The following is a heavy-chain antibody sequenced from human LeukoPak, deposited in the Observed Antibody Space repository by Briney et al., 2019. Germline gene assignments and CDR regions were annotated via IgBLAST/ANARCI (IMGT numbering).Heavy chain of an antibody. CDR3: ARESELLWFGESPSY. CDR2: IKKDGSEK. Sequence: GGSLRLSCTASGFTFSSYWMSWVRQAPGKGLEWVANIKKDGSEKYYVDSVKGRFTISRDNAKNSLYLQMNSLRAEDTAVYYCARESELLWFGESPSYWGQGTLVTVSS. CDR1: GFTFSSYW. D-gene: IGHD3-10*01. V-gene: IGHV3-7*01. J-gene: IGHJ4*02.